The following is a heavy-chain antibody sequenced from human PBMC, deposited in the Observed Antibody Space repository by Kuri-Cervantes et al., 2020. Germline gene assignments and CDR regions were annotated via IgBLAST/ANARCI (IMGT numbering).Heavy chain of an antibody. CDR1: GGSISSGGYS. Sequence: LRLSCAVSGGSISSGGYSWSWIRQPPGKGLEWIGYIYHSGSTYYNPSLKSRVTISVDRSKNQFSLKLSPVTAADTAVYYCARPDGYNYYAFDIWGQGTMVTVSS. J-gene: IGHJ3*02. V-gene: IGHV4-30-2*01. D-gene: IGHD5-24*01. CDR2: IYHSGST. CDR3: ARPDGYNYYAFDI.